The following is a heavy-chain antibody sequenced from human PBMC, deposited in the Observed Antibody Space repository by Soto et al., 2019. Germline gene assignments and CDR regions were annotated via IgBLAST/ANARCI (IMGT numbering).Heavy chain of an antibody. V-gene: IGHV4-31*03. CDR2: IYYSGST. J-gene: IGHJ5*02. Sequence: QVQLQESGPGLVKPSQTLSLTCTVSGGSISSGGYYWSWIRQHPGKGLEWIGYIYYSGSTYYNPSLKSRVTISGDTSKDQGSLKLSSVTAADTAVYYCAGGSIAARPGGWFDPWGQGTLVTVSS. CDR3: AGGSIAARPGGWFDP. D-gene: IGHD6-6*01. CDR1: GGSISSGGYY.